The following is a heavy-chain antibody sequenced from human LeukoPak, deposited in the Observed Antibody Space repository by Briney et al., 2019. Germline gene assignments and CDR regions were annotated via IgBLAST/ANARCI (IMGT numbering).Heavy chain of an antibody. D-gene: IGHD2-21*01. V-gene: IGHV1-18*01. Sequence: ASVKVSCKASGYTFTSYAMNWVRQAPGQGLEWMGWINTYNGKTNYAQKFQGRVTMTTDTSTSTAYMELRSLKSDDTAVYYCARDRVIDSRWGFDPWGQGTLVTVSS. CDR2: INTYNGKT. J-gene: IGHJ5*02. CDR1: GYTFTSYA. CDR3: ARDRVIDSRWGFDP.